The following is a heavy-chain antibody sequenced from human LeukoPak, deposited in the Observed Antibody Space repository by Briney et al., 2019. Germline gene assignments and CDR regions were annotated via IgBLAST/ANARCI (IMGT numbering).Heavy chain of an antibody. CDR2: IRYDGSNK. J-gene: IGHJ3*02. CDR3: AKDLPRITMVRGGPTDAFDI. D-gene: IGHD3-10*01. Sequence: GGSLRLSCAASGFTFSSCGMHWVRQAPGKGLEWVAFIRYDGSNKCYADSVKGRFTISRDNSKNTLYLQMNSLRAEDTAVYYCAKDLPRITMVRGGPTDAFDIWGQGTMVTVSS. CDR1: GFTFSSCG. V-gene: IGHV3-30*02.